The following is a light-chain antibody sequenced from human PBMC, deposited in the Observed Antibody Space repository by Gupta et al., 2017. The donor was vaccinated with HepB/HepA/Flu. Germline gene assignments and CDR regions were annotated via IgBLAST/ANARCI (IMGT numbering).Light chain of an antibody. CDR3: QQNYSTPQT. J-gene: IGKJ1*01. CDR1: QSISSY. V-gene: IGKV1-39*01. CDR2: AAS. Sequence: EIQMTQSPSSRSASVGDRVTITCRASQSISSYLNWYQQKPGKAPKLLIYAASSLQSGVPSRFIGSGSGANFTLTISSLLPEDFATDYCQQNYSTPQTFGQGTKVEIK.